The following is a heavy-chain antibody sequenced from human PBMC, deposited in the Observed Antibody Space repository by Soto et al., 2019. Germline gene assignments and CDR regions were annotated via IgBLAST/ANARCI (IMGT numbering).Heavy chain of an antibody. Sequence: GASVKVSCKTSGYTFTSHGISWVRWAPGRGLEWMGWISAYNGDTKYAQRVQDRVSMTTDTSTSTAYIELRSLRFDDTAIYFCARTHWQRGYLQGLDFWGQGSPVTVSS. D-gene: IGHD6-25*01. V-gene: IGHV1-18*04. CDR1: GYTFTSHG. CDR3: ARTHWQRGYLQGLDF. CDR2: ISAYNGDT. J-gene: IGHJ4*02.